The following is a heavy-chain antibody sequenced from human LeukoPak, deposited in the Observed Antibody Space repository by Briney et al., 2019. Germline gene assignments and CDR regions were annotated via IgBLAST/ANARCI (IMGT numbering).Heavy chain of an antibody. CDR3: ARDITLSQVVVIHYYYGMDV. V-gene: IGHV3-33*01. Sequence: GGSLRLSCAASGFTFSSYGMRWVRQAPGKGLEWVAVIWYDGSNKYYADSVKGRFTISRDNSKNTLYLQMNSLRAEDTAVYYCARDITLSQVVVIHYYYGMDVWGQGTTVTVSS. J-gene: IGHJ6*02. CDR2: IWYDGSNK. D-gene: IGHD3-22*01. CDR1: GFTFSSYG.